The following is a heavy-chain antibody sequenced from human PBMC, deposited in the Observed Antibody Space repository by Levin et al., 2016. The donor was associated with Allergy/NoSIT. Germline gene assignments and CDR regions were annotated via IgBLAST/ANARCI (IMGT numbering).Heavy chain of an antibody. CDR3: ARHGNRSPRIAAAGMLSL. CDR2: IYYSGST. J-gene: IGHJ4*02. D-gene: IGHD6-13*01. V-gene: IGHV4-59*08. CDR1: GGSISSYY. Sequence: SETLSLTCTVSGGSISSYYWSWIRQPPGKGLEWIGYIYYSGSTNYNPSLKSRVTISVDTSKNQFSLKLSSVTAADTAVYYCARHGNRSPRIAAAGMLSLWGQGTLVTVSS.